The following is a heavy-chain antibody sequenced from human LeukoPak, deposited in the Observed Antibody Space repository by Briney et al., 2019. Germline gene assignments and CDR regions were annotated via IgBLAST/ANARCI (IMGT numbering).Heavy chain of an antibody. D-gene: IGHD2-2*02. J-gene: IGHJ4*02. V-gene: IGHV4-34*01. Sequence: SETLSLTCAVYGGSFSGYYWSWIRQPPGKGLERIGEINHSGSTNYNPSLKSRVTISVDTSKNQFSLKLSSVTAADTAVYYCARGGNVDIVVVPAAILDYWGQGTLVTVSS. CDR1: GGSFSGYY. CDR2: INHSGST. CDR3: ARGGNVDIVVVPAAILDY.